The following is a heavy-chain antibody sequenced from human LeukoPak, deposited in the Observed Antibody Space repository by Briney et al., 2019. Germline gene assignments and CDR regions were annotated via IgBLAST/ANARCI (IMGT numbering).Heavy chain of an antibody. V-gene: IGHV3-7*01. J-gene: IGHJ4*02. CDR2: IKQDGSEK. CDR1: GFTFSSYW. Sequence: GGSLRLSCAASGFTFSSYWMSWVRQAPGKGLEWVANIKQDGSEKYYADSVEGRFTISRDSAKNSLYLQMNSLRAEDTAMYFCARGTLYWGQGTLVTVAS. D-gene: IGHD1-14*01. CDR3: ARGTLY.